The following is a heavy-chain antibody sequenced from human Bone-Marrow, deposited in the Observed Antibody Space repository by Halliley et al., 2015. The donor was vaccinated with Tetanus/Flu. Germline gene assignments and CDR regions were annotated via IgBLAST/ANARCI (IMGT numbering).Heavy chain of an antibody. CDR1: GYRFTSFG. D-gene: IGHD6-19*01. CDR2: ISGYDGNA. V-gene: IGHV1-18*01. CDR3: AREGEKLVAGGRGGFDP. J-gene: IGHJ5*02. Sequence: VQLVQSGGEVKKPGASVKVSCKASGYRFTSFGITWVRQAPVQGLEWMGWISGYDGNAGYAQSLQGRVTMTTDTSTNTAYMELRSLRSDDTAVYYCAREGEKLVAGGRGGFDPWGQGTLVTVSS.